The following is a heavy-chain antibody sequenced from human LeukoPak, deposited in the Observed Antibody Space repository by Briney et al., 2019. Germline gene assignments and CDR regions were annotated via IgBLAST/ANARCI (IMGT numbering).Heavy chain of an antibody. CDR3: ARDVGCSSTSCHQGDWFDP. CDR1: GFTFSSYA. CDR2: ISYDGSNK. J-gene: IGHJ5*02. V-gene: IGHV3-30*01. D-gene: IGHD2-2*01. Sequence: GGSPRLSCAASGFTFSSYAMHWVRQAPGKGLEWVAVISYDGSNKYYADSVKGRFTISRDNSKNTLYLQMNSLRAEDTAVYYCARDVGCSSTSCHQGDWFDPWGQGTLVTVSS.